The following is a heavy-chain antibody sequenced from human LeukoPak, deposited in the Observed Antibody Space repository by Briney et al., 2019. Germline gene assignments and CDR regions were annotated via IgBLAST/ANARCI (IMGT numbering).Heavy chain of an antibody. CDR1: GFTFSSYA. D-gene: IGHD1-26*01. Sequence: PGGSLRPSCAASGFTFSSYAMSWVRQAPGEGLEWVSGISTSGGSTSYADSVKGRFTISRDNSKNTLYLQMNSLRADDTAVYYCARDGTHSGSASFDYWGQGTLVTVSS. CDR2: ISTSGGST. J-gene: IGHJ4*02. CDR3: ARDGTHSGSASFDY. V-gene: IGHV3-23*01.